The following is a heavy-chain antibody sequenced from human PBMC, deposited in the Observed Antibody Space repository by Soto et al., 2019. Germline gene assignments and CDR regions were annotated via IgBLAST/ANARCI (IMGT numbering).Heavy chain of an antibody. CDR1: GDSMSSSNW. CDR2: AHHSGRT. CDR3: ERSEATVLYY. J-gene: IGHJ4*02. V-gene: IGHV4-4*02. Sequence: SETLSLTCTVSGDSMSSSNWWNWVRQPPGKGLEWIGEAHHSGRTNYNPSLKSRVTISVDRSQNLFSLKLASVTAADTAVYYCERSEATVLYYWGQGTLVT.